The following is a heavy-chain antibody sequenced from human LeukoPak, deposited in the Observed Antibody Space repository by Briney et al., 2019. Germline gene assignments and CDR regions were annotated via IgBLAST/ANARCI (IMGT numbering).Heavy chain of an antibody. CDR3: ARDRPCSSTSCPPDY. CDR1: GGSISSYY. CDR2: IYYSGST. J-gene: IGHJ4*02. V-gene: IGHV4-59*01. D-gene: IGHD2-2*01. Sequence: SETLSLTCTVSGGSISSYYWSWIRQPPGKGLEWIGYIYYSGSTNYNPSLKSRVTISVDTSKNQFPLKLSSVTAADTAVYYCARDRPCSSTSCPPDYWGQETLVTVSS.